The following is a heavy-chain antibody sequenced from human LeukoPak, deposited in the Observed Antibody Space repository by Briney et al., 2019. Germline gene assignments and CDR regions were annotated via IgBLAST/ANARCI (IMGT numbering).Heavy chain of an antibody. Sequence: GESLQISCKGSGYSFTSYWIGWVRQAPGQGLEWMGWISAYNGNTNYAQKLQGRVTMTTDTSTSTAYMELRSLRSDDTAVYYCARSGITGGRKGLGAPTRWFDPWGQGTLVTVSS. CDR2: ISAYNGNT. CDR1: GYSFTSYW. J-gene: IGHJ5*02. D-gene: IGHD1-20*01. V-gene: IGHV1-18*04. CDR3: ARSGITGGRKGLGAPTRWFDP.